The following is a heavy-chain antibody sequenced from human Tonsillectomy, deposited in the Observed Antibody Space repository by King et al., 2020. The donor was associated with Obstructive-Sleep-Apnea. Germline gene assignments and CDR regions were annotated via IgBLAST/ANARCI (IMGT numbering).Heavy chain of an antibody. CDR3: ARPGEWELLFDY. J-gene: IGHJ4*02. D-gene: IGHD1-26*01. Sequence: VQLQESGPGLVKPSETLSLTCTVSGGSISSYYWSWIRQPPGKGLEWIGYIYYSVSTNYNPSLKSRVTISVDTSKNQFSLKLSSVTAADTAVYYCARPGEWELLFDYWGQGTLVTVSS. V-gene: IGHV4-59*08. CDR1: GGSISSYY. CDR2: IYYSVST.